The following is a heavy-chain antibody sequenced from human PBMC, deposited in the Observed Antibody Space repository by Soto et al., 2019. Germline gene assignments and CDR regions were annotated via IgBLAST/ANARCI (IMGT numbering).Heavy chain of an antibody. Sequence: SQTLSLTCAISGDSVSSNSAAWNWIRQSPSRGLEWLGRTYYRSKWYNDYAVSVKSRITINPDTSKNQFSLKLSSVTAADTAVYYCARASYGSGSYWIPHWSGGMDVWGQGTTVTVSS. D-gene: IGHD3-10*01. J-gene: IGHJ6*02. CDR3: ARASYGSGSYWIPHWSGGMDV. CDR1: GDSVSSNSAA. CDR2: TYYRSKWYN. V-gene: IGHV6-1*01.